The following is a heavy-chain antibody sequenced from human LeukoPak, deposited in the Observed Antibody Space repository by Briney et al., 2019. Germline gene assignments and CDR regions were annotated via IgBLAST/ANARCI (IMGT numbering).Heavy chain of an antibody. Sequence: GGSLRLSCAASGYTFSNYDKHWVRQAPGKGLVWVAFIRYDGSNKYYADSVKRRFTISRDNSKNTLYLQMNTLRAEDTAVYYCASEIIFGSFDYWGQGTLVTVSS. D-gene: IGHD3-3*01. CDR3: ASEIIFGSFDY. CDR2: IRYDGSNK. CDR1: GYTFSNYD. J-gene: IGHJ4*02. V-gene: IGHV3-30*02.